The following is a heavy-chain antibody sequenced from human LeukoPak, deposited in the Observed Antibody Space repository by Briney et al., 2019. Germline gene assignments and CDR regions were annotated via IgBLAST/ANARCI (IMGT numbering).Heavy chain of an antibody. Sequence: SQTLSLTSALSGDSVSTHSAAWSWIRQSPSRGLEWLGRTYYRSKWYNDYAVSVKSRITINPDTSKNQFSLQLNSVTPEDTAVYYCARESSDAFDVWGQGTMVTVSS. V-gene: IGHV6-1*01. J-gene: IGHJ3*01. CDR2: TYYRSKWYN. CDR1: GDSVSTHSAA. D-gene: IGHD3-16*02. CDR3: ARESSDAFDV.